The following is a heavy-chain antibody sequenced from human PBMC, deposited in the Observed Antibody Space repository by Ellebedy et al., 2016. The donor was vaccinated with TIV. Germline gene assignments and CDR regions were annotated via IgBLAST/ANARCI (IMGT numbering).Heavy chain of an antibody. D-gene: IGHD3-16*01. CDR2: LTSYNQDT. J-gene: IGHJ1*01. Sequence: ASVKVSCKASGYIFTNYGISWVRQAPGQGLEWMGWLTSYNQDTNYAQKFQGRVTMTADTSTSTAYMELRSLTSDDTAMYYCASPGPKFGLRSTDFQYWGQGTLVTVSS. V-gene: IGHV1-18*01. CDR1: GYIFTNYG. CDR3: ASPGPKFGLRSTDFQY.